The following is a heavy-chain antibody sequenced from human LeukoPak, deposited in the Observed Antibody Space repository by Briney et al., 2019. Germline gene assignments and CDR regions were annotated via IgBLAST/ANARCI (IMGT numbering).Heavy chain of an antibody. CDR1: GYTFTGYY. Sequence: GASVKVSCKASGYTFTGYYMHWVRQAPGQGLEWMGWINPNSGGTNYAQKFQGRVTMTRDTSISTAYMELSRLRSDDTAVYYCARDPSGHSSSWYYFDYWGQGTLVTVSS. J-gene: IGHJ4*02. CDR2: INPNSGGT. D-gene: IGHD6-13*01. V-gene: IGHV1-2*02. CDR3: ARDPSGHSSSWYYFDY.